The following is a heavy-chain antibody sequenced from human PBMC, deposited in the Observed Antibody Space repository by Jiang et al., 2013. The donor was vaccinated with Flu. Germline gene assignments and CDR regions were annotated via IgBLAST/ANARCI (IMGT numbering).Heavy chain of an antibody. CDR1: GYSFTTYA. CDR3: AREGRLRVRRAPGPNWFDP. CDR2: IDTNTGNP. J-gene: IGHJ5*02. V-gene: IGHV7-4-1*02. Sequence: QSGSELKKPGASVKVSCKASGYSFTTYAMNWVRQAPGQGLEWMGWIDTNTGNPTYAQGFTGRFVFSLDTSVSTAYLEISSLKAEDTAVYYCAREGRLRVRRAPGPNWFDPWGQGTLVTVVL. D-gene: IGHD3-10*01.